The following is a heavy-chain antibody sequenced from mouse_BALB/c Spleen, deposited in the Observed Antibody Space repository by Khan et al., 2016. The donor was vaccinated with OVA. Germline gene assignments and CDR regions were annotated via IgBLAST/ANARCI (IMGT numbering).Heavy chain of an antibody. D-gene: IGHD2-3*01. Sequence: QVQLQQSGAELARPGASVKLSCKASGYTFTRYWMQWVKQRPGQGLEWIGAIYPGDGDTKYTQKFKGKATLTADQSSSTAYMDLSSLASEDSAVYYCASHDDSYFAYWGQGTTLTVSS. V-gene: IGHV1-87*01. CDR2: IYPGDGDT. CDR1: GYTFTRYW. CDR3: ASHDDSYFAY. J-gene: IGHJ2*01.